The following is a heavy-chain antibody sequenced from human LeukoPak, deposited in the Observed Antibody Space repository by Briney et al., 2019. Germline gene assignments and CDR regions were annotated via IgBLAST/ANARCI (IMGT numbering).Heavy chain of an antibody. V-gene: IGHV3-7*03. Sequence: GGSLRLSCAASGFTFSNYWMNWVRQAPGKGLEWVANIKQDGHEKYYVDSVKGRFTISRDNAKNSLYLQMNSLRVEDTAVYYCARDPVGAHRPFYFDYWGQGTLVTVSS. CDR3: ARDPVGAHRPFYFDY. J-gene: IGHJ4*02. CDR2: IKQDGHEK. D-gene: IGHD1-26*01. CDR1: GFTFSNYW.